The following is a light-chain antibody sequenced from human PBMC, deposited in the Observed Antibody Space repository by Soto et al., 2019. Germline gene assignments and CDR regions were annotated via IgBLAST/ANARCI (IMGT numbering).Light chain of an antibody. CDR2: EVS. CDR1: SSDIGGYNY. CDR3: SSYTRSSLRVI. V-gene: IGLV2-14*01. Sequence: QSVLTQPASVSGSPGQSITISCTGTSSDIGGYNYVSWYQQHPGRAPKLMISEVSNRPSGVSNRFSGSKSGNTASLTISGLQAEDEAAYYCSSYTRSSLRVIFGGGTKVTVL. J-gene: IGLJ2*01.